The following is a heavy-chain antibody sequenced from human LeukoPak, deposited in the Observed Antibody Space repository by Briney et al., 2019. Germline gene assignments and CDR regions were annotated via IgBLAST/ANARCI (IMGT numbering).Heavy chain of an antibody. CDR1: GFTLSNYG. J-gene: IGHJ4*02. V-gene: IGHV3-7*01. CDR2: IKQDGSEK. Sequence: PGGSLRLSCAASGFTLSNYGMHWVRQAPGKGLEWVANIKQDGSEKYYVDSVKGRFTISRDNAKNSLYLQMNSLRAEDTAVYYCARRTTMVVTYDYWGQGTLVTVSS. CDR3: ARRTTMVVTYDY. D-gene: IGHD4-23*01.